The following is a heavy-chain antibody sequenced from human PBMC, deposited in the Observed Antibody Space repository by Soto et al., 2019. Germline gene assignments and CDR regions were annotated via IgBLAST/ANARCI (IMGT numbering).Heavy chain of an antibody. J-gene: IGHJ6*02. D-gene: IGHD1-1*01. CDR3: ARDLGRALVGFYYGLDV. Sequence: GGSLRLSCAASRFSFSNFWMTWFRQAPGKALEWVANINEDGTEKHHVDSVEGRFTISRDNAKNLLFLQMYGLRVEDTAVYYCARDLGRALVGFYYGLDVWGQGTTVTVSS. CDR1: RFSFSNFW. CDR2: INEDGTEK. V-gene: IGHV3-7*01.